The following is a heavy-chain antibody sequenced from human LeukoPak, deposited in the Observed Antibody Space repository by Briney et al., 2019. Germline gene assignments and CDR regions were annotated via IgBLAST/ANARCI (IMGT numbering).Heavy chain of an antibody. CDR3: ARSIKRGLFDY. D-gene: IGHD3-10*01. CDR1: GGSIGFYY. V-gene: IGHV4-59*01. CDR2: VYYNGSS. J-gene: IGHJ4*02. Sequence: PETLSLTCTVSGGSIGFYYWNWIRQPPGKGLEWIGCVYYNGSSNYNPSLKSRVTISVDTSKIQFSLKLSSVTAADTAVYYCARSIKRGLFDYWGQGSLVTVSS.